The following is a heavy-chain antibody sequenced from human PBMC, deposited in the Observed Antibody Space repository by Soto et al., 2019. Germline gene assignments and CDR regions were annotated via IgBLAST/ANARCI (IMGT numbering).Heavy chain of an antibody. CDR3: ARRTPQHDYGDPFDY. CDR2: IYPGDSDT. Sequence: GESLKISCKGSGYSFTSYWIGWVRQMPGKGLEWMGIIYPGDSDTRYSPSFQGQVTISADKSISTAYLQWSSLKASDTAMYYCARRTPQHDYGDPFDYWGQGTLVTVST. D-gene: IGHD4-17*01. CDR1: GYSFTSYW. V-gene: IGHV5-51*01. J-gene: IGHJ4*02.